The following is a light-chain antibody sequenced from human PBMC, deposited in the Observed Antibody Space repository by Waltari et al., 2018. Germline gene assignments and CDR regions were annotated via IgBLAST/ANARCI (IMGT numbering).Light chain of an antibody. J-gene: IGLJ2*01. Sequence: SYELTQPPSVSVSPGQTATITCSGEKLGIKFDAWYQHTAGQSPVLVISQRTRRPSGIPERFSGSSSGNTATLTISETQTIDEADYYCQAWDSNSFVVFGAGTKLTVL. V-gene: IGLV3-1*01. CDR2: QRT. CDR1: KLGIKF. CDR3: QAWDSNSFVV.